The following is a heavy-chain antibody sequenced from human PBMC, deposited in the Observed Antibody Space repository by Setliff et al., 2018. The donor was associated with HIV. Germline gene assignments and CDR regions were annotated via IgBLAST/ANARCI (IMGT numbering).Heavy chain of an antibody. CDR2: ISAYNGII. CDR1: GYTFTNYG. V-gene: IGHV1-18*01. D-gene: IGHD3-10*01. Sequence: ASVKVSCKASGYTFTNYGITWVRQAPGQGLEWMGWISAYNGIINYAQNLQGRVTMTTDTSTRTAYMELRSLRSDDTAVYYRARTSTMVRGVIMDYYYYMDVWGKGSTVTVSS. CDR3: ARTSTMVRGVIMDYYYYMDV. J-gene: IGHJ6*03.